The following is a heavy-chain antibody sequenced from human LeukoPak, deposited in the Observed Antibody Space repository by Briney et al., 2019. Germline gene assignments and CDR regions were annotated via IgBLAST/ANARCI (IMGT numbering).Heavy chain of an antibody. CDR1: GFTFGDHA. CDR3: ARGPIQLWIHNAMDV. J-gene: IGHJ6*02. Sequence: PGGSLRLSCTGSGFTFGDHAMSWVRQAPGKGLEWVGFIRSKAYRGTTEYAASVKGRFTISRDDSASTAYLQMNSLRTEDTAVYYCARGPIQLWIHNAMDVWGQGTTATVSS. V-gene: IGHV3-49*04. CDR2: IRSKAYRGTT. D-gene: IGHD5-18*01.